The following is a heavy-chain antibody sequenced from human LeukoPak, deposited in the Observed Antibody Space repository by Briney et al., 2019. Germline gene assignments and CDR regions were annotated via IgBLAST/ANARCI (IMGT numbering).Heavy chain of an antibody. J-gene: IGHJ5*02. CDR3: ARVVFGAQYYYGSKAVGHWFDP. CDR2: IYYSGST. Sequence: SETLSLTCTVSGGSISSYYWSWIRQPPGKGLEWIGYIYYSGSTNYNPSPKSRVTISVDTSKNQFSLKLSSVTAADTAVYYCARVVFGAQYYYGSKAVGHWFDPWGQGTLVTVSS. V-gene: IGHV4-59*01. CDR1: GGSISSYY. D-gene: IGHD3-10*01.